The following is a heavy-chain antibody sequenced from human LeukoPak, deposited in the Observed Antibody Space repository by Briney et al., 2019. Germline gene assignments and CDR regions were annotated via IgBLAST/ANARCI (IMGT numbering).Heavy chain of an antibody. V-gene: IGHV1-69*13. Sequence: GASVKVSCKASGYTFTSYGISWVRQAPGQGLEWMGGIIPIFGTANYAQKFQGRVTITADESTSTAYMELSSLRSEDTAVYYCARTAGRTFDYWGQGTLVTVSS. D-gene: IGHD6-6*01. CDR2: IIPIFGTA. CDR1: GYTFTSYG. CDR3: ARTAGRTFDY. J-gene: IGHJ4*02.